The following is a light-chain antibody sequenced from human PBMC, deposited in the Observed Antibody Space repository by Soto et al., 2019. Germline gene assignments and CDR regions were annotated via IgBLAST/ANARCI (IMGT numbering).Light chain of an antibody. J-gene: IGKJ1*01. CDR1: QSISSW. V-gene: IGKV1-5*01. CDR2: DAS. Sequence: DIQITQSPSTLSASVGDRVTMPCRASQSISSWLAWYQQKPGKAPKLLIYDASSLESGVPSRFSGSGSGTEFTLTIRSLQPDDFATYYCQQYNSQRTFGQGTKVDIK. CDR3: QQYNSQRT.